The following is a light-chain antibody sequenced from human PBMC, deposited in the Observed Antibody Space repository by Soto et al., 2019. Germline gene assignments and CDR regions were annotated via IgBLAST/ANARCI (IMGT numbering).Light chain of an antibody. CDR3: HQYDSWT. CDR2: GAS. Sequence: EIVLTQSPGTLSLSPGERATLSCRASQSFNSIYLAWYQQKPGQAPRLLIYGASSRATGIPERFSGRGSGTDCTRTISRLEPEDFAVYYCHQYDSWTFGQGTKLDIK. V-gene: IGKV3-20*01. CDR1: QSFNSIY. J-gene: IGKJ1*01.